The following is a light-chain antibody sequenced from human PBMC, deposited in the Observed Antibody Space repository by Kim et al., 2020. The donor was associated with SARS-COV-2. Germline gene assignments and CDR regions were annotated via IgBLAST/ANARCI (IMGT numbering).Light chain of an antibody. V-gene: IGKV3-20*01. CDR3: QQYAGSPYT. CDR2: GAS. Sequence: LSLVQRATLSCRASQSVSSGNLAWYQQKPGKAPRLLIYGASSRASGIPDRFSGGGSGTDFTLTINRLEPEDFAVYYCQQYAGSPYTFGQGTKLEI. CDR1: QSVSSGN. J-gene: IGKJ2*01.